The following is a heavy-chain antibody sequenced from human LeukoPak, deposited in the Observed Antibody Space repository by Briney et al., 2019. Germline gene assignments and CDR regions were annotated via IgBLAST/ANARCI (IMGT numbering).Heavy chain of an antibody. D-gene: IGHD2-15*01. CDR2: IFYSGST. J-gene: IGHJ6*02. Sequence: KPSETLSLTCAVSGGSMSSYHWSWIRQPPGKGLEWIGYIFYSGSTNYNPSLKSRVTISVDTSKNQFSLKLSSVTAADTAVYYCARILDCSSSSCSYGMDVWGQGTTVTVPS. CDR3: ARILDCSSSSCSYGMDV. CDR1: GGSMSSYH. V-gene: IGHV4-59*08.